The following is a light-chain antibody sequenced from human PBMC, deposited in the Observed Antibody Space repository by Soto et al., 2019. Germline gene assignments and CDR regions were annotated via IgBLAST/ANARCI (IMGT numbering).Light chain of an antibody. V-gene: IGKV3-20*01. CDR3: QQYGSSLIT. CDR1: QSVSSNS. Sequence: EIVLTQSPGTLSLSPGERATLSCRASQSVSSNSLAWYHQKPGQPPRLLMYGASSRATGIPDRFSGSGSGIDFTLTITRLEPEDFAVYYCQQYGSSLITFGQGTRLEIE. J-gene: IGKJ5*01. CDR2: GAS.